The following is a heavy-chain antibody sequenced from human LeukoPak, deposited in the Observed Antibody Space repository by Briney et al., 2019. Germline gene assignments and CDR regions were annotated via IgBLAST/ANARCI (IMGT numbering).Heavy chain of an antibody. J-gene: IGHJ4*02. CDR1: GYSFTSFG. V-gene: IGHV1-18*01. CDR2: ISGYNGHT. CDR3: ARDRGSYCSGGSCTSQY. D-gene: IGHD2-15*01. Sequence: ASVKVSCKATGYSFTSFGIAWVRQAPGQGLECMGWISGYNGHTNYAQKLQGRVTMTTDTSTSTAYMELRSLRSDDTAVYYCARDRGSYCSGGSCTSQYWGQGTLVTVSS.